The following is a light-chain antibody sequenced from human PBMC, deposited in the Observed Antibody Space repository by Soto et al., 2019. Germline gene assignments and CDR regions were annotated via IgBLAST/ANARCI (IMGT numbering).Light chain of an antibody. CDR3: QSYDSTLGVDV. CDR2: ANS. J-gene: IGLJ1*01. Sequence: QSVLTQPPSVSGAPVQRVTISCTGSSSNIGAGYDVHWYQQLPGTAPKLLIYANSNRPSGVPDRFSCSKSGTSASLAITGLQAEDEADYYCQSYDSTLGVDVFGIGTKLTVL. CDR1: SSNIGAGYD. V-gene: IGLV1-40*01.